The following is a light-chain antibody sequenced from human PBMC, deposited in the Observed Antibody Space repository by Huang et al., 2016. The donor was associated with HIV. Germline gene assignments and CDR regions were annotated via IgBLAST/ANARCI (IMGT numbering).Light chain of an antibody. J-gene: IGKJ1*01. V-gene: IGKV3-11*01. CDR3: QQRSTWPPA. CDR1: QRVSSY. CDR2: DAS. Sequence: EIVLTQSPATLSLSPGERATLSCRASQRVSSYLAWYQQKPGQAPRLLIYDASNRATGIPGRFSGSGSGTDFTRTISSLEPEDFAVYYCQQRSTWPPAFGQGTKVEIK.